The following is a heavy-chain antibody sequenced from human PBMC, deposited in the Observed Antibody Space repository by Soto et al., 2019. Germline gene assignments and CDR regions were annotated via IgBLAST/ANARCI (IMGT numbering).Heavy chain of an antibody. CDR2: ISYDGSNK. V-gene: IGHV3-30*18. CDR1: GFTFSSYG. D-gene: IGHD6-6*01. J-gene: IGHJ4*02. Sequence: PGGSLRLSCAASGFTFSSYGMHWVRQAPGKGLEWVAVISYDGSNKYYADSVKGRFTISRDNSKNTLYLQMNSLRAEDTAVYYCAKDLATSVLPPDFDYWGQGTLVTVSS. CDR3: AKDLATSVLPPDFDY.